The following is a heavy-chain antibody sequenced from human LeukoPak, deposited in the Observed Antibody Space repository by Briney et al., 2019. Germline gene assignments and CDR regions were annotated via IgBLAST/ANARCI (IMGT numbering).Heavy chain of an antibody. Sequence: SETLSLTCAVYGGSFSGYYCSWIRQPPGKGLEWIGEINHSGSTNYNPSLKSRVTISVDTSKNQFSLKLSSVTAADTAVYYCARGPSLSIAAAGTLFGFDPWGQGTLVTVSS. J-gene: IGHJ5*02. CDR1: GGSFSGYY. D-gene: IGHD6-13*01. CDR3: ARGPSLSIAAAGTLFGFDP. CDR2: INHSGST. V-gene: IGHV4-34*01.